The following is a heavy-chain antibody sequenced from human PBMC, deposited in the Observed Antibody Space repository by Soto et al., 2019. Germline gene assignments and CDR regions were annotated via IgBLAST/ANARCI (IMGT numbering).Heavy chain of an antibody. D-gene: IGHD1-7*01. CDR1: GGSISSGVYY. J-gene: IGHJ6*02. Sequence: SETLSLTCTVSGGSISSGVYYWSWIRQHPGKGLEWIGYIYYNGSTYYNPSLKIRVTISVDTSKNQFSLKLSSVTAADTAVYYCAREAGTTGYYYYGMDVWGQGTTVTVSS. CDR2: IYYNGST. CDR3: AREAGTTGYYYYGMDV. V-gene: IGHV4-31*03.